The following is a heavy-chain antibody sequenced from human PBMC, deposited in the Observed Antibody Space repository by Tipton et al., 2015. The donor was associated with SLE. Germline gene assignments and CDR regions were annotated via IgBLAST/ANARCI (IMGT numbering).Heavy chain of an antibody. Sequence: TLSLTCAVYGGSFSDYYWSWIRQPPGKGLEWIGEINHSGSTNYNPSLKSRVTISVDTSKNQFSLKLSSVTAADTAVYYCAGSSTGDYWGQGTLVTVSS. CDR3: AGSSTGDY. CDR2: INHSGST. V-gene: IGHV4-34*01. J-gene: IGHJ4*02. CDR1: GGSFSDYY. D-gene: IGHD2-2*01.